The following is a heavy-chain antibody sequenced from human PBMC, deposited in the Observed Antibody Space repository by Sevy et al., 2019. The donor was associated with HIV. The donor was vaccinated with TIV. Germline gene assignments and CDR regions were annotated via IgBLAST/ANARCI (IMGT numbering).Heavy chain of an antibody. Sequence: GGSLRLSCAASGFIFKSYGMHWVRQAPGKGLEWVTFIRNDGSTKYYADSVSGRFTASRDNSKNTLYLQMNSLRPEDTAVYYCVKGPHPAVTTSYALDVWGQGTTVTVSS. J-gene: IGHJ6*02. V-gene: IGHV3-30*02. CDR3: VKGPHPAVTTSYALDV. CDR1: GFIFKSYG. D-gene: IGHD4-17*01. CDR2: IRNDGSTK.